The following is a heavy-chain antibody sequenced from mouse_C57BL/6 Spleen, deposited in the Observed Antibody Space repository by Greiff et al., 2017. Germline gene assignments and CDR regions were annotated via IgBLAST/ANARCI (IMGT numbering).Heavy chain of an antibody. CDR1: GYSITSGYY. D-gene: IGHD1-1*01. V-gene: IGHV3-6*01. CDR2: ISYDGSN. J-gene: IGHJ1*03. Sequence: DVKLQESGPGLVKPSQSLSLTCSVTGYSITSGYYWNWIRQFPGNKLEWMGYISYDGSNNYNPSLKNRISITRDTSKNQFFLKLNSVTTEDTATYYCARETTVVASYWYCDVWGTGTTVTVSS. CDR3: ARETTVVASYWYCDV.